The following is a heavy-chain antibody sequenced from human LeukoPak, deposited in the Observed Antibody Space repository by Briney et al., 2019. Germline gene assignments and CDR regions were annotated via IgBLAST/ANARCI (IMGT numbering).Heavy chain of an antibody. Sequence: SETLSLTCTVSGGSISSSSYYRGWIRQPPGKGLEWIGSIYYSGSTYYNPSLKSRVTISVDRSKNQFSLKLSSVTAADTAVYYCARTTYYYDSSGYYQYYFDYWGQGTLVTVSS. V-gene: IGHV4-39*07. CDR3: ARTTYYYDSSGYYQYYFDY. J-gene: IGHJ4*02. D-gene: IGHD3-22*01. CDR2: IYYSGST. CDR1: GGSISSSSYY.